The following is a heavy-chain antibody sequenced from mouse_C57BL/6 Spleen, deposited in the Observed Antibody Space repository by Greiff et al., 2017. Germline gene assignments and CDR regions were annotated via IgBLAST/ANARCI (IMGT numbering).Heavy chain of an antibody. CDR1: GYTFTSYW. Sequence: QVQLKQPGAELVKPGASVKLSCKASGYTFTSYWMHWVKQRPGQGLEWIGMIHPNSGSTNYNEKFKSKATLTVDKSSSTAYMQLSSLTSEDSAVYYCASYGNYEDYFDYWGQGTTLTVSS. CDR2: IHPNSGST. J-gene: IGHJ2*01. V-gene: IGHV1-64*01. CDR3: ASYGNYEDYFDY. D-gene: IGHD2-1*01.